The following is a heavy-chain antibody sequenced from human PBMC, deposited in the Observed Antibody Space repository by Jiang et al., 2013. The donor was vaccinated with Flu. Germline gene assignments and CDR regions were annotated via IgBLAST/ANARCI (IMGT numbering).Heavy chain of an antibody. D-gene: IGHD3-16*01. CDR2: ISSSSSTI. V-gene: IGHV3-48*01. Sequence: SGFTFSSYSMNWVRQAPGKGLEWVSYISSSSSTIYYADSVKGRFTISRDNAKNSLYLQMNSLRAEDTAVYYCARDSFNYGDYWGQGTLVTVSS. CDR1: GFTFSSYS. J-gene: IGHJ4*02. CDR3: ARDSFNYGDY.